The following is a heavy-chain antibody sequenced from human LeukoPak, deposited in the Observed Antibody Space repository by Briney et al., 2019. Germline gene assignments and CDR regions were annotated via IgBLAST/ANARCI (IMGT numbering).Heavy chain of an antibody. D-gene: IGHD6-19*01. V-gene: IGHV4-59*12. J-gene: IGHJ4*02. CDR2: ISYSGTT. Sequence: SETLSLTCTVSGGSISSYYWSWIRQPPGKGLEWIGYISYSGTTNYNPSLKSRVTISVDTSKNQFSLKLSSVTAADTAVYYCARTSGWHRIPDYWGQGTLVTVSS. CDR1: GGSISSYY. CDR3: ARTSGWHRIPDY.